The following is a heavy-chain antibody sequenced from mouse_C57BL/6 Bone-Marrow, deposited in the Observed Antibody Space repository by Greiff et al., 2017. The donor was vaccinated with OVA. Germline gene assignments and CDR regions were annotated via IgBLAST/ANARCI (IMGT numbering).Heavy chain of an antibody. D-gene: IGHD3-1*01. CDR2: IDPSASYT. CDR1: GYTFTSYW. J-gene: IGHJ3*01. Sequence: QVQLQQPGAELVMPGASVKLSCKASGYTFTSYWMHWVKQRPGQGLEWIGEIDPSASYTNYNQKFKGKSTLTVDKSSSTAYMQLSSLTSEDSAVYYCAREGGTALAWFAYWGQGTLVTVSA. CDR3: AREGGTALAWFAY. V-gene: IGHV1-69*01.